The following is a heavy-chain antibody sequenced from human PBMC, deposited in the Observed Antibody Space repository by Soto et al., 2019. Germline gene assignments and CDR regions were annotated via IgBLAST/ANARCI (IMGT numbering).Heavy chain of an antibody. Sequence: EVQLVESGGGLVKPGGSLRLSCAASGFTFSSYSLNWVRQAPGKGLEWVSSIGGSTSYIFYADSVKGRFTISTDNAKNSVFLEMNNLRVDDTAVYYCARGSAYDYVWGYWGQGTLVTVSS. D-gene: IGHD3-16*01. CDR2: IGGSTSYI. V-gene: IGHV3-21*01. CDR1: GFTFSSYS. CDR3: ARGSAYDYVWGY. J-gene: IGHJ4*02.